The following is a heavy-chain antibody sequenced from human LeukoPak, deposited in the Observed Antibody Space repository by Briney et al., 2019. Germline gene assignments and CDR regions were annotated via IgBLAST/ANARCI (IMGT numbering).Heavy chain of an antibody. V-gene: IGHV3-23*01. D-gene: IGHD6-13*01. Sequence: TGGSLRLSCAASGFTFSSYAMSWVRQAPGKGLEWVSAISGSGGSTYYADSVKGRFTISRDNSKNTLYLQMNSLRAEDTAVYYCAKDAGYSSSWTYGMDVWGQGTTVTVSS. CDR2: ISGSGGST. CDR1: GFTFSSYA. J-gene: IGHJ6*02. CDR3: AKDAGYSSSWTYGMDV.